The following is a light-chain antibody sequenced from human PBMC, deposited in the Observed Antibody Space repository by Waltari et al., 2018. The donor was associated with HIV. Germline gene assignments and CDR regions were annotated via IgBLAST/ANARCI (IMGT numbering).Light chain of an antibody. V-gene: IGKV3-11*01. CDR2: DAS. J-gene: IGKJ4*01. CDR3: QQHHTFPPT. Sequence: EIVLTQSPATLSLSPGERATLSCRASQCIKHFLVWYQQKPGQAPRLLIYDASSRASGVPARFTGSWSGTDFTLTISSLEPEDFALYYCQQHHTFPPTFGGGTKVE. CDR1: QCIKHF.